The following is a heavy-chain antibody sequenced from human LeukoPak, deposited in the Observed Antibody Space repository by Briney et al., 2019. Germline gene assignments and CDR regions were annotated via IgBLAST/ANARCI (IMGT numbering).Heavy chain of an antibody. J-gene: IGHJ4*02. CDR1: GGSISSYY. D-gene: IGHD3-16*01. Sequence: SETLSLTCTVSGGSISSYYWSWIRQPPGKGLEWIGYIYYSGSTNYNPPLKSRVTISVDTSKNQFSLKLSSVTAADTAVYYCARDRRGLDYWGQGTLVTVSS. CDR2: IYYSGST. V-gene: IGHV4-59*01. CDR3: ARDRRGLDY.